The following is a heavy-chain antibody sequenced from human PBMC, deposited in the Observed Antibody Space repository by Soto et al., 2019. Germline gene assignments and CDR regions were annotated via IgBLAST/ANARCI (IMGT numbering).Heavy chain of an antibody. CDR3: AGDCIRLNSLNSNYYSFGMDV. CDR2: IRVSDGSE. CDR1: GFTFTNYA. D-gene: IGHD2-21*02. Sequence: PGGSLRLSCAASGFTFTNYAMSWVRQAPGKGLEWVSTIRVSDGSEKYADFVEGRFTISRDTSKNTLSLQMNSLRAEDTAVYYCAGDCIRLNSLNSNYYSFGMDVWGQGTTVTVSS. V-gene: IGHV3-23*01. J-gene: IGHJ6*02.